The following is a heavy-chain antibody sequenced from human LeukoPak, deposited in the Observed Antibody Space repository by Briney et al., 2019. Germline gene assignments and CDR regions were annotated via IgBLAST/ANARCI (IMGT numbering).Heavy chain of an antibody. CDR2: IIPIFGTA. CDR3: ARATSSTFSGYFDY. Sequence: ASVKVSCKASGGTFSSYAISWVRQAPGQGLEWMGGIIPIFGTANYVQKFQGRVTITTDESTSTAYMELSSLRSEDTAVYYCARATSSTFSGYFDYWGQGTLVTVSS. D-gene: IGHD3-10*01. CDR1: GGTFSSYA. J-gene: IGHJ4*02. V-gene: IGHV1-69*05.